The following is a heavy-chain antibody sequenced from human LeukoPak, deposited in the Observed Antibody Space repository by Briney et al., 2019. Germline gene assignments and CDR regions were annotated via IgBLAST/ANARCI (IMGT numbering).Heavy chain of an antibody. J-gene: IGHJ3*02. CDR3: AKDHYYDRREAFDI. D-gene: IGHD3-22*01. CDR2: INSDGSTI. Sequence: PGGSLRLSCAASGFTFSSYWMHWVRQAPGKGLVWVSRINSDGSTINYADSVKGRFTISRDNSKNTLYLQMNSLRAEDTAVYYCAKDHYYDRREAFDIWGQGTMVTVSS. CDR1: GFTFSSYW. V-gene: IGHV3-74*01.